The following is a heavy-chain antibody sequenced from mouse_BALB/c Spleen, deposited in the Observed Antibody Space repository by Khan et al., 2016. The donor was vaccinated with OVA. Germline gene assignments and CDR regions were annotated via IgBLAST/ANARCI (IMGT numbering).Heavy chain of an antibody. V-gene: IGHV5-17*02. CDR2: ISGDSNTI. D-gene: IGHD1-1*01. J-gene: IGHJ2*01. Sequence: EVELVESGGGLVQPGGSRKLSCAASGFTFSSYGMHWVRQAPEKGLEWVAYISGDSNTIYYAATVKGRFTISRDNPKNTLFLRWTSLMSEDTAMYYCAISYFYGYYFDYWGPGTTLTVSS. CDR3: AISYFYGYYFDY. CDR1: GFTFSSYG.